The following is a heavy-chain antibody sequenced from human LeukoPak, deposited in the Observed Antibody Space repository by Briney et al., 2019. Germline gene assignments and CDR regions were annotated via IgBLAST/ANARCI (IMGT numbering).Heavy chain of an antibody. V-gene: IGHV4-39*07. CDR3: ARDVGKWGWDY. Sequence: SETLSLTCTVSGGSISSSSYYWGWIRQPPGKGLEWIGSIYYSGSTYYNPSLKSRVTISVDTSKNQFSLKLSSVTAADTAVYYCARDVGKWGWDYWGQGTLVTVSS. D-gene: IGHD3-16*01. CDR2: IYYSGST. CDR1: GGSISSSSYY. J-gene: IGHJ4*02.